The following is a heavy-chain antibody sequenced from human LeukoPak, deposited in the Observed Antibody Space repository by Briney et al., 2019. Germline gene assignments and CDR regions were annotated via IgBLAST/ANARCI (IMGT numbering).Heavy chain of an antibody. J-gene: IGHJ4*02. CDR2: IYYSGST. V-gene: IGHV4-59*08. D-gene: IGHD6-13*01. Sequence: SETLPLTCTVSGGSISSYYWSWIRQPPGKGLEWIGYIYYSGSTNYNPSLKSRVTISVDTSKNQFSLKLSSVTAADTAVYYCARSRYSSSWYDYWGQGTLVTVSS. CDR1: GGSISSYY. CDR3: ARSRYSSSWYDY.